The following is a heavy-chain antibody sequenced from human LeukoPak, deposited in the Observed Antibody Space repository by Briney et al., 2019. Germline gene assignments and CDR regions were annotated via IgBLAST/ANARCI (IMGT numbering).Heavy chain of an antibody. V-gene: IGHV1-24*01. CDR1: GYTLTELS. Sequence: GASVKVSCKVSGYTLTELSMHCVRQAPGKGREWMGGFDPEDGETIYAQKFQGRVTMTEDTSTDTAYLELSSMRSEDRAVYYCATEYSGSRPFGYWGQGTLVTVSS. D-gene: IGHD1-26*01. CDR3: ATEYSGSRPFGY. J-gene: IGHJ4*02. CDR2: FDPEDGET.